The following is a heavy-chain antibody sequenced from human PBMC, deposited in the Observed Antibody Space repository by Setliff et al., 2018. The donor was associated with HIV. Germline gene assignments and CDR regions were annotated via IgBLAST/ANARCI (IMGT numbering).Heavy chain of an antibody. CDR1: GFTFRSYT. D-gene: IGHD3-22*01. Sequence: PGGSLRLSCAASGFTFRSYTMNWVRQAPGKGLEWVSTITTNSIYVYDADSVKGRFTISRDNAKNSLYLQMNSLRAEDTAVYYCARGAGGYYDSSGPLHFDYWGQGTLVTVSS. J-gene: IGHJ4*02. CDR3: ARGAGGYYDSSGPLHFDY. V-gene: IGHV3-21*01. CDR2: ITTNSIYV.